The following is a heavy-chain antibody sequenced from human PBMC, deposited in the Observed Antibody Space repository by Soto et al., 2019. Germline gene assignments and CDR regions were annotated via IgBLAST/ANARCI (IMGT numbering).Heavy chain of an antibody. CDR2: IYSGGST. Sequence: EVQLVESGGGLVQPGGSLRLSCAASGFTVSSNYMSWVRQAPGKGLAWVSVIYSGGSTYYADSVKGRFTISRDNSKNTLYLQMNSLRAEDTAVYYCAREPYSYGPVDVWGQGTTVTVSS. CDR1: GFTVSSNY. J-gene: IGHJ6*02. D-gene: IGHD5-18*01. CDR3: AREPYSYGPVDV. V-gene: IGHV3-66*01.